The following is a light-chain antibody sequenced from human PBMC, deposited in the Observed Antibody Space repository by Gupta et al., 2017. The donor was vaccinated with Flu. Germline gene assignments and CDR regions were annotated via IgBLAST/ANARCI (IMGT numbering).Light chain of an antibody. CDR2: DAS. CDR3: QQRSNWPPGA. Sequence: ATLSLSPGERATLSCRASQSVSSYLAWYQQKPGQAPRLLIYDASNRATGIPARFSGSGSGTDFTLTISSLEPEDFAVYYCQQRSNWPPGAFGGGTKVEIK. J-gene: IGKJ4*01. V-gene: IGKV3-11*01. CDR1: QSVSSY.